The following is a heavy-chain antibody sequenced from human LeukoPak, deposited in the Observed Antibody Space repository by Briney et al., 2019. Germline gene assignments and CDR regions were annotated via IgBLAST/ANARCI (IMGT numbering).Heavy chain of an antibody. CDR3: ARGLYPYYYMDV. Sequence: GGSLRLSCAASGFTFSSYGMHWVRQAPGKGLEWVAFIRYDGSNKYYADSVKGRFTISRDNSKNTLYLQMNSLRAEDTAVYYCARGLYPYYYMDVWGKGTTVTVSS. CDR1: GFTFSSYG. CDR2: IRYDGSNK. J-gene: IGHJ6*03. D-gene: IGHD2-8*01. V-gene: IGHV3-30*02.